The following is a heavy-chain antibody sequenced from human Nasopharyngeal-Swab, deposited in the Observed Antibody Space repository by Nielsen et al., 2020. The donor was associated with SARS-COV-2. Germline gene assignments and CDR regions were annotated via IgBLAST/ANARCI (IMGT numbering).Heavy chain of an antibody. D-gene: IGHD3-9*01. Sequence: WVRQAPGQGLEWMGGFDPEDGETIYAQKFQGRVTMTEDTSTDTAYMELSSLRSEDTAVYYCASLRYFDWLTTGYYYYGMDVWGQGTTVTVSS. V-gene: IGHV1-24*01. CDR3: ASLRYFDWLTTGYYYYGMDV. CDR2: FDPEDGET. J-gene: IGHJ6*02.